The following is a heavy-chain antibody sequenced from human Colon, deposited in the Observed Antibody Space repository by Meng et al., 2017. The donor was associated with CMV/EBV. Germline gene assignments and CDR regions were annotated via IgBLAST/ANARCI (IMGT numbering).Heavy chain of an antibody. D-gene: IGHD3-9*01. CDR3: AKVTRATIFSQPFDY. V-gene: IGHV3-23*01. Sequence: GGSLRLSCAASEFSFINYAMSWVRQAPGKGLEWVSAITGSGGSTYFADSVKGRFNISRDNSKNTLYLHLSSLRAEDTAVYYCAKVTRATIFSQPFDYWGQGTPVTVSS. CDR2: ITGSGGST. J-gene: IGHJ4*02. CDR1: EFSFINYA.